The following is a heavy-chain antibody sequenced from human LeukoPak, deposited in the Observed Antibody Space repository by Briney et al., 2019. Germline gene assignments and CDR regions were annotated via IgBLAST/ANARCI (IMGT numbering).Heavy chain of an antibody. Sequence: GASVKVSCKASGYTFTSYDINWVRQATGQGLEWMGWMNPNSGNTGYAQKFQGRVTMTRNTSISTAYMELSSLRSEDTAVYYCARDNAQYDFWSGYTLEDYYYGMDVWGQGTTVTVSS. CDR3: ARDNAQYDFWSGYTLEDYYYGMDV. CDR1: GYTFTSYD. V-gene: IGHV1-8*01. J-gene: IGHJ6*02. CDR2: MNPNSGNT. D-gene: IGHD3-3*01.